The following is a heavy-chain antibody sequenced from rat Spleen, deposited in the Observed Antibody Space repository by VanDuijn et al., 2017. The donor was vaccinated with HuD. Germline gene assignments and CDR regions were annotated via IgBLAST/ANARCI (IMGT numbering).Heavy chain of an antibody. CDR3: ARSGDYSTYGVMDA. D-gene: IGHD1-8*01. J-gene: IGHJ4*01. V-gene: IGHV2-43*01. CDR2: IWTDGST. Sequence: QVQLKESGPGPVQPSQTLSLACTVSGFSLTSYHVHWVRQPSGKGLEWVGVIWTDGSTEYNSTLKSRLSISRDTSKSQVFLKMNSLQTEDTATYYCARSGDYSTYGVMDAWGQGASVTVSS. CDR1: GFSLTSYH.